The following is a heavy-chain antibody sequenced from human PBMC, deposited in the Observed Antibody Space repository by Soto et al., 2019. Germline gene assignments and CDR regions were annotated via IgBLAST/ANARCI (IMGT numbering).Heavy chain of an antibody. CDR3: ARLELGIAARPYDY. CDR2: INHSGST. CDR1: GGSFSGYY. D-gene: IGHD6-6*01. Sequence: PLETLSLTCAVYGGSFSGYYWSWIRQPPGKGLEWIGEINHSGSTNYNPSLKSRVTISVDTSKNQFSLKLSSVTAADTAVYYCARLELGIAARPYDYWGQGTLVTVSS. J-gene: IGHJ4*02. V-gene: IGHV4-34*01.